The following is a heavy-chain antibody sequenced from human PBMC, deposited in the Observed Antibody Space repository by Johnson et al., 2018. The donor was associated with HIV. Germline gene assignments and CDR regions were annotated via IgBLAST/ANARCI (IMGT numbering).Heavy chain of an antibody. CDR3: ARAPRAFCDGGSCRPNPYDGFDI. Sequence: VQLVESGGGLVKPGGSLRLSCAASGFIFSNAWMSWVRQAPGKGLEWVANIKEDGSEKYYVDSVKGRFTISRDNAKNSVYLQMNSLRAEDTAVYYCARAPRAFCDGGSCRPNPYDGFDIWGQGTMVTVSS. CDR2: IKEDGSEK. D-gene: IGHD2-15*01. CDR1: GFIFSNAW. V-gene: IGHV3-7*02. J-gene: IGHJ3*02.